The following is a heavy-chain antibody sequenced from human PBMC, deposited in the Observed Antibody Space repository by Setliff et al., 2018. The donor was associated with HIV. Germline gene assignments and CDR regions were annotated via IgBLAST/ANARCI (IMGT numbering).Heavy chain of an antibody. CDR1: GYSISSSHW. CDR3: AKTVVGDSYALPNDGFDI. Sequence: SETLSLTCAVSGYSISSSHWWGWIRQPPGKGLEWIGYIYYSGSTNYNPSLKSRATMSVDTSNNRFSLKLSSVTALDTAVYYCAKTVVGDSYALPNDGFDIWGKGTMVTVSS. CDR2: IYYSGST. V-gene: IGHV4-28*06. J-gene: IGHJ3*02. D-gene: IGHD3-16*01.